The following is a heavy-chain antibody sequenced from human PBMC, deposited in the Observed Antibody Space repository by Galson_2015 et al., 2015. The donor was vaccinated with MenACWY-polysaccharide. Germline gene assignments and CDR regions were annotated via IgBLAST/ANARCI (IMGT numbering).Heavy chain of an antibody. Sequence: SVKVSCKASGYSFSSYDINWVQQTTGQGLEWMGWMNPNSGNTGYAQKFQGRVTMTRNTSISIAYMELSSLRSEDTAVYYCARGGKYYYDSSGYLNWFDPWGQGTLLTVSS. CDR2: MNPNSGNT. CDR3: ARGGKYYYDSSGYLNWFDP. V-gene: IGHV1-8*01. CDR1: GYSFSSYD. J-gene: IGHJ5*02. D-gene: IGHD3-22*01.